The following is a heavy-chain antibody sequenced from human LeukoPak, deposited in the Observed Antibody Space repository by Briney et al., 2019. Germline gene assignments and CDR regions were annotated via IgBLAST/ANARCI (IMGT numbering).Heavy chain of an antibody. CDR3: ARTSSGWYRHFDY. J-gene: IGHJ4*02. CDR2: INPNSGGT. V-gene: IGHV1-2*02. Sequence: ASVKVSCKASGYTFTGHYMHWVRQAPGQGLEWMGWINPNSGGTNYAQKFQGRVTMTRDTSISTAYMELSRLRSDDTAVYYCARTSSGWYRHFDYWGQGTLVTVSS. CDR1: GYTFTGHY. D-gene: IGHD6-19*01.